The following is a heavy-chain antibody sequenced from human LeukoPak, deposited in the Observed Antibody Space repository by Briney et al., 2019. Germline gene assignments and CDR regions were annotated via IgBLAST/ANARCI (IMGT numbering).Heavy chain of an antibody. Sequence: PGGSRNLSCLPLALYFSAYLMSWVRQAPGKGLEWVANIKQDGSQEFYLDSVKGRFTISRDNGNNSLYLDMGRLRIEDRAVYCGARDLKGFYLWCQGALVTVSS. V-gene: IGHV3-7*04. CDR1: ALYFSAYL. J-gene: IGHJ5*02. CDR2: IKQDGSQE. CDR3: ARDLKGFYL.